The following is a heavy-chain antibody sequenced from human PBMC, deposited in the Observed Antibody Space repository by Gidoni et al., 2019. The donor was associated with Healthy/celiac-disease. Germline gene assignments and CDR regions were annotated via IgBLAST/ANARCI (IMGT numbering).Heavy chain of an antibody. CDR1: GGTFSSYA. CDR2: NILILGIA. D-gene: IGHD3-22*01. V-gene: IGHV1-69*04. J-gene: IGHJ6*02. Sequence: QVQLVQSGAEVKKPGSSVKVSCKAFGGTFSSYAISWVRQAPGQGLEEMGRNILILGIANNAQKFQDRVTITADKSTSTAYMELSSLRSEDTAVYYCARDHPGLLPYYGMDVWGQGTTVTVSS. CDR3: ARDHPGLLPYYGMDV.